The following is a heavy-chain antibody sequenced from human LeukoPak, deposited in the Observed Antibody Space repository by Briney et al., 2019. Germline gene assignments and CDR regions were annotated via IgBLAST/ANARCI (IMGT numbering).Heavy chain of an antibody. V-gene: IGHV3-15*01. J-gene: IGHJ4*02. CDR1: GLTFNVAW. D-gene: IGHD3-16*01. Sequence: PGGSLRLSCAVSGLTFNVAWMSWVRQAPGKGLEWIGRIKSKTDGETTDYAAPLRGRFSISRDDSKDTLYLQMNSLKAEDTAVYYCLTDPSYETNNWGQGTLVTVSP. CDR2: IKSKTDGETT. CDR3: LTDPSYETNN.